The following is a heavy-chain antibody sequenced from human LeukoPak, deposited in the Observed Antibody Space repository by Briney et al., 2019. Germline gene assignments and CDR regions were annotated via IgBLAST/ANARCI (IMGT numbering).Heavy chain of an antibody. CDR3: ATPTHNWNDGWFDP. Sequence: SVKVSCKASGGTFSSYAISWVRQAPGQGLEWMGRIIPIFGTANYAQKFQGRVTITADESTSTAYMELSSLRSEDTAVYYCATPTHNWNDGWFDPWGQGALVTASS. D-gene: IGHD1-1*01. V-gene: IGHV1-69*13. J-gene: IGHJ5*02. CDR1: GGTFSSYA. CDR2: IIPIFGTA.